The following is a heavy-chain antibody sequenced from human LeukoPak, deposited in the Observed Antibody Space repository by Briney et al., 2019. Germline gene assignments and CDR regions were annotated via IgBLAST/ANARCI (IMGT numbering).Heavy chain of an antibody. J-gene: IGHJ4*02. V-gene: IGHV3-48*03. CDR3: ARDGYNYPRGGIDY. CDR1: GFTFSSYE. D-gene: IGHD5-24*01. CDR2: ISSSSSTI. Sequence: PGGSLRLSCTASGFTFSSYEMNWVRQAPGKGLEWVSYISSSSSTIYYADSVKGRFTISRDNAKNSLYLQMNSLRAEDTAVYYCARDGYNYPRGGIDYWGQGTLVTVSS.